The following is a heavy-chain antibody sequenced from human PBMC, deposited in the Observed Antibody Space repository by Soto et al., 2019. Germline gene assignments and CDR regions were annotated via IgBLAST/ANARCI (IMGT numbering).Heavy chain of an antibody. D-gene: IGHD3-10*01. Sequence: QVQLVQSGDEMRKPGASVKVSCQASGYTFSNYGITWVRQAPGQGLEWMGWISAHNGNSKYAQSLQGRLTLTTDTATSTAYMELRSLRSDDTAVYYCARDWYFDGSGSPNHKDVWGKGTTVSVSS. CDR1: GYTFSNYG. J-gene: IGHJ6*03. CDR3: ARDWYFDGSGSPNHKDV. V-gene: IGHV1-18*01. CDR2: ISAHNGNS.